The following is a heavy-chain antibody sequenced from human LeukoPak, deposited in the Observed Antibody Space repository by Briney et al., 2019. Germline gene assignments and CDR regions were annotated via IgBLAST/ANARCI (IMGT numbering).Heavy chain of an antibody. CDR3: ARDYYGSGSYPPAFVY. D-gene: IGHD3-10*01. J-gene: IGHJ4*02. Sequence: ASVKVSCKASGYTFTSYYMHWVRQAPGQGLEWMAIINPSGGSTSYAQKFQGRVTMTRDTSTSTVYMELSSLRSEDTAVYYCARDYYGSGSYPPAFVYWGQGTLVTVSS. CDR2: INPSGGST. CDR1: GYTFTSYY. V-gene: IGHV1-46*01.